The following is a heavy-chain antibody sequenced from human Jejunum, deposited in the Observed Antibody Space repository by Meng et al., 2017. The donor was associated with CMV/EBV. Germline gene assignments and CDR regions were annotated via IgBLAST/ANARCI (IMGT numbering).Heavy chain of an antibody. Sequence: TWVRQAPGQGLEWMGWMTPNNGNTGYAQKFQGRFTMTWNTSTSTAYMELSSLRSEDTAIYYCASHQQFCSGGSCYSLGYYYGMDVWGQGTTVTVSS. CDR2: MTPNNGNT. J-gene: IGHJ6*02. CDR3: ASHQQFCSGGSCYSLGYYYGMDV. D-gene: IGHD2-15*01. V-gene: IGHV1-8*01.